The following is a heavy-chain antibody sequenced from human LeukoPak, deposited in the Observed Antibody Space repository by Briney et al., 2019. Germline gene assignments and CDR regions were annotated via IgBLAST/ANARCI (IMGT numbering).Heavy chain of an antibody. CDR2: IRRTINGGPT. D-gene: IGHD3-16*01. V-gene: IGHV3-15*01. Sequence: PGGSLRLSCAASGFSFSDAWMNWVRQAPGKGLEWVGRIRRTINGGPTDYAAPVKGRFTISRDDSTNTLYRQMNSLKIEDTAVYYCTAGLAKTNDDCWGQGTLVTVST. CDR1: GFSFSDAW. CDR3: TAGLAKTNDDC. J-gene: IGHJ4*02.